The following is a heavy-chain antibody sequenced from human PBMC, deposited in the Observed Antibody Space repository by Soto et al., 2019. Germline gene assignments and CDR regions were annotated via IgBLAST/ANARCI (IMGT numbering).Heavy chain of an antibody. CDR3: AFSNWNNGPTNYYMDV. CDR2: ISAYNGDT. D-gene: IGHD1-1*01. V-gene: IGHV1-18*01. CDR1: GYTYNAYG. J-gene: IGHJ6*03. Sequence: ASVKVSFKASGYTYNAYGFSWVRQAPGQGLEWMGRISAYNGDTYYAQKVQGRVTMTTDTSTSTGYMELSSLRSEDTAIYYCAFSNWNNGPTNYYMDVWGKGTTVTVSS.